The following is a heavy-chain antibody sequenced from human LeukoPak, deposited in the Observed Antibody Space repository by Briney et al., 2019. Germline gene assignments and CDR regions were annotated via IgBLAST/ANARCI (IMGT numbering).Heavy chain of an antibody. J-gene: IGHJ4*02. CDR3: ARVTTTGYYFDY. D-gene: IGHD4-17*01. CDR1: GYTFTGYY. Sequence: ASVKVSCKASGYTFTGYYMHWVQQAPGQGLEWMGWINPNSGGTNYAQKFQGRVTMTRDTSISTAYMELSRLRSDDTAVYYCARVTTTGYYFDYWGQGTLVTVSS. V-gene: IGHV1-2*02. CDR2: INPNSGGT.